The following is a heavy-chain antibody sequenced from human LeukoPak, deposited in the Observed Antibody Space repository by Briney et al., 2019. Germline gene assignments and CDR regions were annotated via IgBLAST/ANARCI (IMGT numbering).Heavy chain of an antibody. J-gene: IGHJ4*02. V-gene: IGHV3-23*01. Sequence: GGSLRLSCAASGFTFSSYAMSWVRQAPGKGLEWVSAISGSGGSTYYADSVKGRFTISRDNSKNTLSLQMNSLRAEDTAIYYCAKASGQYCSGGSCYPDYWGQGTLVTVSS. CDR3: AKASGQYCSGGSCYPDY. D-gene: IGHD2-15*01. CDR2: ISGSGGST. CDR1: GFTFSSYA.